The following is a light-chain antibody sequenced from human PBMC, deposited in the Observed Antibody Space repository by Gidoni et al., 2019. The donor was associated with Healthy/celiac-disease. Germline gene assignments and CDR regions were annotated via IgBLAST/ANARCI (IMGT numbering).Light chain of an antibody. CDR2: DVS. CDR3: SSYTSISTGV. Sequence: QYALIHPVSVPGTQGPPATLPCTGTSRAVGGYNYVSWYQQHPGQAPKLMIYDVSNRPSGVSNRFSGSKSGNTASLTISGLQAEDEADYYCSSYTSISTGVFGGGTNLTVL. V-gene: IGLV2-14*01. J-gene: IGLJ2*01. CDR1: SRAVGGYNY.